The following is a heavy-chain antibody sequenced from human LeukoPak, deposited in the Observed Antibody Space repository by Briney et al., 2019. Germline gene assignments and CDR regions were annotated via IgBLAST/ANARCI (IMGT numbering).Heavy chain of an antibody. CDR1: GSTFSSYA. J-gene: IGHJ5*02. CDR3: AKVGIRESNWFDP. V-gene: IGHV3-23*01. CDR2: ISGSGGST. Sequence: GGSLRPSCSPSGSTFSSYAMSWVRPAPGKGLEWVSAISGSGGSTNYADSAKGRFTISRDNSKNTLYLQMNSLRAEDTAVYYCAKVGIRESNWFDPWGQGTLVTVSS. D-gene: IGHD1-26*01.